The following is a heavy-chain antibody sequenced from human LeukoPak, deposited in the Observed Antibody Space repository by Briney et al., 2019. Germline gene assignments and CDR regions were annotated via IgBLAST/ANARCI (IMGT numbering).Heavy chain of an antibody. CDR1: GFKFDDYG. Sequence: GGSLRLSCTASGFKFDDYGMTWVRQAPGKGLEWVSDINWNGDSRGYAHSVRGRFTIYRDNSKNSLYLQMNSLRSDDTAVYYCAKAMGSISWAFDSWGQGTLVTVSS. CDR2: INWNGDSR. V-gene: IGHV3-20*04. D-gene: IGHD6-13*01. J-gene: IGHJ4*02. CDR3: AKAMGSISWAFDS.